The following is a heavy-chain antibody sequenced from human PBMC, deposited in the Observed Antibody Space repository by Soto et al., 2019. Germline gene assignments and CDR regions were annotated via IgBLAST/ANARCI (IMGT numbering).Heavy chain of an antibody. J-gene: IGHJ4*02. CDR1: GFTFSSYG. CDR2: IWYDGSNK. D-gene: IGHD4-17*01. V-gene: IGHV3-33*01. Sequence: QVQLVESGGGVVQPGRSLRLSCAASGFTFSSYGMHWVRQAPGKGLEWVAVIWYDGSNKYYADSVKGRFNISRDNSKNTLYLQMNSLRAEGTAVYYCARASTTVTRPCYFDYWGQGTLVTVSS. CDR3: ARASTTVTRPCYFDY.